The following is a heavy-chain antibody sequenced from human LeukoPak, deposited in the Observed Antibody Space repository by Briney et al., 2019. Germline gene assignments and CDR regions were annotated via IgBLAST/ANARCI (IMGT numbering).Heavy chain of an antibody. CDR3: TELGITMIGGV. J-gene: IGHJ6*04. D-gene: IGHD3-10*02. V-gene: IGHV3-30*04. CDR1: GFTFSSYV. CDR2: ISYDGSNE. Sequence: GGSLRLSCAASGFTFSSYVMHWVRQAPGKGLEWVAIISYDGSNEYYADSVKGRFTISRDNSKNTLYLQMNSLRAEDKAVYYWTELGITMIGGVWGKGPRVSISS.